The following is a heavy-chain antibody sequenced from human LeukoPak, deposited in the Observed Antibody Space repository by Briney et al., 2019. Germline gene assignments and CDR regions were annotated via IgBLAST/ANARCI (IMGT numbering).Heavy chain of an antibody. CDR3: ARVPVTDNWFDP. J-gene: IGHJ5*02. CDR1: GGTFSSYT. D-gene: IGHD4-17*01. V-gene: IGHV1-69*05. Sequence: GASVKVSCKASGGTFSSYTISWVRQAPGQGLEWMGRIIPIFGTANYAQKFQGRVTITTDESTSTAYMELSSLRSEDTAVYYCARVPVTDNWFDPWGQGTLVTVSS. CDR2: IIPIFGTA.